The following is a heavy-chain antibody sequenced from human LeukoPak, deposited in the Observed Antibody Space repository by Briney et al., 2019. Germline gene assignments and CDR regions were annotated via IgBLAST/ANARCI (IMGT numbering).Heavy chain of an antibody. CDR3: AREGLAATGRPLDY. CDR2: IYTSGSS. Sequence: KPSETLSLTCIVSGGSISGYYWSWIRQPAGKGLEWIGRIYTSGSSNYNPSLKSRVTMSVDTSKNQFSLRLSSVTAADTAVYYCAREGLAATGRPLDYWGQGTLVTVSS. CDR1: GGSISGYY. D-gene: IGHD6-13*01. V-gene: IGHV4-4*07. J-gene: IGHJ4*02.